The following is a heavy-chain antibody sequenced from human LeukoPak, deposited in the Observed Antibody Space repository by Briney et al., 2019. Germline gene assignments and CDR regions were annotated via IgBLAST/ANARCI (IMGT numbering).Heavy chain of an antibody. CDR2: IYYSGST. CDR3: ARVKYYYDSSGYNRNYFDY. CDR1: GGSISSYY. V-gene: IGHV4-59*01. Sequence: KPSETLSLTCTVSGGSISSYYWSWIRQPPGKGLEWIGYIYYSGSTNYNPSLKSRVTISVDTSKNQFSLKLSSVTAADTAVYYCARVKYYYDSSGYNRNYFDYWGQGTLVTVSS. J-gene: IGHJ4*02. D-gene: IGHD3-22*01.